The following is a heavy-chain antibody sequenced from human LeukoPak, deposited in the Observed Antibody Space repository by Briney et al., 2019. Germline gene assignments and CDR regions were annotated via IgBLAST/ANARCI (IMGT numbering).Heavy chain of an antibody. V-gene: IGHV4-34*01. CDR1: GGSFSGCY. CDR3: ARGRNDDKNWGSYRHYYFDY. J-gene: IGHJ4*02. CDR2: INHSGST. D-gene: IGHD3-16*02. Sequence: SETLSLTCAVYGGSFSGCYWSWIRQPPGKGLEWIGEINHSGSTNYNPSLKSRVSISVDTSKNQFSLKLSSVTAADTAVYYCARGRNDDKNWGSYRHYYFDYWGQGTLVTVSS.